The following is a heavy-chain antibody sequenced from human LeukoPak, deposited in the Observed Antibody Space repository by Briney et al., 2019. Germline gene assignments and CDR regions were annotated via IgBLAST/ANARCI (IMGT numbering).Heavy chain of an antibody. CDR1: GFTFSSYS. Sequence: GGSLRLSCAASGFTFSSYSMNWVRQAPGKGLEWVSYISSSGFTINYADSVKGRFTISRDNAKNSLYLQMNSLRAEDTAVYYCVRGVPKTSYYYYYMDVWGKGTTVTVSS. CDR2: ISSSGFTI. J-gene: IGHJ6*03. CDR3: VRGVPKTSYYYYYMDV. V-gene: IGHV3-48*01. D-gene: IGHD4-11*01.